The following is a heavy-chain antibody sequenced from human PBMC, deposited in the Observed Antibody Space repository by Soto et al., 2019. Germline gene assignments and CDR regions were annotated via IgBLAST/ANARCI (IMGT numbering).Heavy chain of an antibody. CDR2: IFWDDNN. CDR3: AHSPPGIRPFDP. D-gene: IGHD1-20*01. V-gene: IGHV2-5*02. J-gene: IGHJ5*02. Sequence: SVPTLVNPTQTVALICTFSGFSLRTSGVGVGWIRQPPGKALEWLALIFWDDNNRYSASLKSRLTISKDTSKNQVVLTMTNMDPVDTATHPCAHSPPGIRPFDPWRQGTVVTVSS. CDR1: GFSLRTSGVG.